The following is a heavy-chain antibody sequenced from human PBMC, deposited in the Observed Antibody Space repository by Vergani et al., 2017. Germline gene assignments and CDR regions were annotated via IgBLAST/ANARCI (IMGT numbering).Heavy chain of an antibody. CDR3: AXGIGSATAIRRGENWFDP. CDR2: IYYSGST. Sequence: QVQLQESGPGLVKPSQTLSLTCTVSGGSISSGGYYWSWIRQHPGKGLEWIGYIYYSGSTYYNPSLKSRVTISVDTSKNQFSLKLSSVTAADTAVYYCAXGIGSATAIRRGENWFDPWGQGTLVTVSS. J-gene: IGHJ5*02. V-gene: IGHV4-31*03. D-gene: IGHD5-18*01. CDR1: GGSISSGGYY.